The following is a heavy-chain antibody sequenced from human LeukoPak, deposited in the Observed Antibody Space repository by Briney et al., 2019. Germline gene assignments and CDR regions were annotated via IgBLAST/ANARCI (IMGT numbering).Heavy chain of an antibody. V-gene: IGHV4-4*07. Sequence: SETLSLTCTVPGASISSYYWSWIRQPAGRGLEWIGRIYVSGITNYNPSLKSRVTMSVDTSKNQFFLKLSSVTAADTAVYYCARTGIEVAGTVYFDYWGQGTLVIVSS. D-gene: IGHD6-19*01. CDR3: ARTGIEVAGTVYFDY. CDR1: GASISSYY. CDR2: IYVSGIT. J-gene: IGHJ4*02.